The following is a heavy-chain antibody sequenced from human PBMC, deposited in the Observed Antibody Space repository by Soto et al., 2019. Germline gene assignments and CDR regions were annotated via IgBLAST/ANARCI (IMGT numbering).Heavy chain of an antibody. CDR3: ARVRVDADDLFYFDS. V-gene: IGHV4-59*07. Sequence: QVQLQESGPGLVAPSDTLSLTCSVSGGSIDDYYRSWIRQPPGKGLEWVAFIYHSGGTDYSPSLQSRVSLSVDTSKNQFSLRLTSVTAADTAVYYCARVRVDADDLFYFDSWGEGTLVTVSS. J-gene: IGHJ4*02. CDR2: IYHSGGT. D-gene: IGHD3-3*01. CDR1: GGSIDDYY.